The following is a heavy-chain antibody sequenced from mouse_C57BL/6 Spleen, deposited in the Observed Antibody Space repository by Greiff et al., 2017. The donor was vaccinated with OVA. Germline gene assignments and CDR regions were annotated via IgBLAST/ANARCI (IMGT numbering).Heavy chain of an antibody. Sequence: VQLKESGPGLVKPSQSLSLTCSVTGYSITSGYYWNWIRQFPGNKLEWMGYISYDGSNNYNPSLKNRISITRDTSKNQFFLKLNSVTTEDTATYYCARHYDYFDYWGQGTTLTVSS. CDR3: ARHYDYFDY. CDR1: GYSITSGYY. V-gene: IGHV3-6*01. CDR2: ISYDGSN. J-gene: IGHJ2*01. D-gene: IGHD1-1*02.